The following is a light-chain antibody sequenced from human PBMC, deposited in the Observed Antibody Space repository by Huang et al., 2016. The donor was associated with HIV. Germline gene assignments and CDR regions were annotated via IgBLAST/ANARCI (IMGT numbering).Light chain of an antibody. CDR2: DAS. J-gene: IGKJ2*01. CDR1: QRISSD. V-gene: IGKV3D-15*01. Sequence: EIVLTQSPATLSVSPGDSATLSCRASQRISSDLAWYQQKPGQAPRLLIFDASSRATGISARFSGSGSGTEFTLTISNLQSGDFAVYYCLQYNNWPPYTFGQGTKLEIK. CDR3: LQYNNWPPYT.